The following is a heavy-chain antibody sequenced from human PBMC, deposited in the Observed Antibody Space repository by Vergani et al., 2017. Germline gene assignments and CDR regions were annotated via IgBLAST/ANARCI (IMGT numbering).Heavy chain of an antibody. V-gene: IGHV4-59*12. CDR1: GGSFNTYY. D-gene: IGHD3-9*01. Sequence: QVQLEESGPGLVKPSETLSLTCTVSGGSFNTYYWSWIRQSPGKGLEWIGYIYSTGSTNYNPSLNSRVTMSVDTSKNQFSLKLRSVTAADTAVYFCARVKYRDEALTGYRFEGMDIWGQGTTVTISS. J-gene: IGHJ6*02. CDR3: ARVKYRDEALTGYRFEGMDI. CDR2: IYSTGST.